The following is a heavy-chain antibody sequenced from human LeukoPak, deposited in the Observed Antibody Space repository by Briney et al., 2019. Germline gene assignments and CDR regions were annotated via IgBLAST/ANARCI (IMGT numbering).Heavy chain of an antibody. J-gene: IGHJ6*03. D-gene: IGHD6-13*01. CDR3: ARQIAAAGRYFYYYYMDV. CDR2: MYHSGST. CDR1: GGSISSSSYY. Sequence: SETLSLTCTVSGGSISSSSYYWGWIRQPPGKGLEWIGSMYHSGSTYYNPSLKSRVTISLDTSKNQFSLKLSSLTAADTALYYCARQIAAAGRYFYYYYMDVWGKGTTVIVSS. V-gene: IGHV4-39*01.